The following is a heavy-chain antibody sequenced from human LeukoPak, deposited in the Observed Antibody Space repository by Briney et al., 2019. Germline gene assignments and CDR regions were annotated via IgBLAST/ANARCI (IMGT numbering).Heavy chain of an antibody. D-gene: IGHD3-10*01. CDR2: IYTSGST. J-gene: IGHJ4*02. Sequence: SETLSLTCTVSGGSISSYYWSWIRQPAGKGLEWIGRIYTSGSTNYNPSLKSRVTMSVDTSKNQFSLKLSSVTAADTAVYYCARDGLKYYYGSGSANYFDYWGQGTLVTVSS. CDR3: ARDGLKYYYGSGSANYFDY. V-gene: IGHV4-4*07. CDR1: GGSISSYY.